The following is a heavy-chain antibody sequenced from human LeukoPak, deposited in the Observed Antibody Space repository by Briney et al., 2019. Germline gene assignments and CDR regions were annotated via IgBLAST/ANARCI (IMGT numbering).Heavy chain of an antibody. J-gene: IGHJ4*02. D-gene: IGHD3-16*01. CDR2: TYYRSKWYN. Sequence: SQTLSLTCALSGDSVSSNSAAWSWIRQSPSRGLEWLGRTYYRSKWYNDYAVSVKSRITINPDTSKNQFSLQLNSVTPEDTAVYYCAREVGGMRSPSDYWAQGTLVTASS. V-gene: IGHV6-1*01. CDR3: AREVGGMRSPSDY. CDR1: GDSVSSNSAA.